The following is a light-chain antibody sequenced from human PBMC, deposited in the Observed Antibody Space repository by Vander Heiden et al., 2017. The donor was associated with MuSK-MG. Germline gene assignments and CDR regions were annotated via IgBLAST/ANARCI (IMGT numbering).Light chain of an antibody. Sequence: ILLTQSPATLSLSPGERATLSCRASQSVSSYLAWYQQKPGQAPRLLIYDASNRATGIPARFSGSGSGTDFTLTISSLEPEDFALYYCQQRRNWLWPFGQGTNVAIK. CDR2: DAS. J-gene: IGKJ1*01. CDR3: QQRRNWLWP. CDR1: QSVSSY. V-gene: IGKV3-11*01.